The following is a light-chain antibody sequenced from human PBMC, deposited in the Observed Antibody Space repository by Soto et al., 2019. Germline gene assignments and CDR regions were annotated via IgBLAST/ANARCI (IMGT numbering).Light chain of an antibody. J-gene: IGLJ2*01. CDR3: AAWDDTLRARV. Sequence: QSVLAQPPSASGTPGQRVTISCSGSNSNIGRNDVTWYQQVPGTAPQCLIYSNDQRPSGVPDRISGSRSGTSASLAISGLQSGYEAEYSCAAWDDTLRARVFGGGTKLTVL. CDR1: NSNIGRND. CDR2: SND. V-gene: IGLV1-44*01.